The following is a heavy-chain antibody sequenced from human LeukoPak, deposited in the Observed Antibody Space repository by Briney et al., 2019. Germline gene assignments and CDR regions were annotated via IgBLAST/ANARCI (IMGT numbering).Heavy chain of an antibody. D-gene: IGHD4-23*01. CDR1: GFTFSSYS. Sequence: GGSLRLSCAASGFTFSSYSMNWVRQAPGKGLEWVSYISSSSSTIYYADSVKGRFTISRDNAKNSLYLQMNSLRAEDTAVYYCAREAAYGGANWFDPWGQGTLVTVSP. V-gene: IGHV3-48*04. CDR3: AREAAYGGANWFDP. CDR2: ISSSSSTI. J-gene: IGHJ5*02.